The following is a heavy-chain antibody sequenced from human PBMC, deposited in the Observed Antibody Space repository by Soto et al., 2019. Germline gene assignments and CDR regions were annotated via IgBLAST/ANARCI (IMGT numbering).Heavy chain of an antibody. Sequence: QLQLQESGPGLVKPSETLSLTCTVSGGSISSSSYYWGWIRQPPGKGLEWIGSIYYSGSTYYNPPLTRRVTISVDTSKNQFSLKLSSVTAADTAVYYCARPLSYSGYDWHYYGMDVWGQGTTVTVSS. J-gene: IGHJ6*02. V-gene: IGHV4-39*01. CDR2: IYYSGST. CDR3: ARPLSYSGYDWHYYGMDV. CDR1: GGSISSSSYY. D-gene: IGHD5-12*01.